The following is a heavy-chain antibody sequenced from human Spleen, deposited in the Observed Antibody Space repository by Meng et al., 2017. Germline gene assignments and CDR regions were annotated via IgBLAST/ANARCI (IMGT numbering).Heavy chain of an antibody. J-gene: IGHJ3*01. CDR2: ISGYNGNT. CDR3: ARILEQRLGHEAFDF. V-gene: IGHV1-18*01. Sequence: ASVKVSCKASGYTFSSYDISWVRQAPGQGLEWMGWISGYNGNTKYPQKMQGRVTMTTDTSTSTVYMELRSLRSDDTAVYYCARILEQRLGHEAFDFWGQGAMVTVSS. D-gene: IGHD6-25*01. CDR1: GYTFSSYD.